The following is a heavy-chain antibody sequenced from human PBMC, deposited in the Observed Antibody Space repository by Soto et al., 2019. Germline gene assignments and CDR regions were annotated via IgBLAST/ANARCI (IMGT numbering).Heavy chain of an antibody. Sequence: GESLKISCQGSGYSFTNKWIGWVRQMPGKGLEWMGTIYPGDSDTRYSPSFQGQVTISVDRSIRTAYLQWSSLKASDTAMYYCVVYGAGSYYEYYYYYYGMEVGGQGTTVTVSS. CDR3: VVYGAGSYYEYYYYYYGMEV. V-gene: IGHV5-51*01. CDR1: GYSFTNKW. J-gene: IGHJ6*01. CDR2: IYPGDSDT. D-gene: IGHD3-10*01.